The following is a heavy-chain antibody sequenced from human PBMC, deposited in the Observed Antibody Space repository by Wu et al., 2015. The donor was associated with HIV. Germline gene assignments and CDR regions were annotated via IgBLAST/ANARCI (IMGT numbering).Heavy chain of an antibody. V-gene: IGHV1-58*02. CDR2: IVVGRGYT. J-gene: IGHJ2*01. CDR1: GLSLVTSV. CDR3: ARDGLLAGAGTTGYCDL. D-gene: IGHD6-13*01. Sequence: QMQLEQSGPEVKKPGTSVKVSCKASGLSLVTSVMQWLRQARGQRPEWMGWIVVGRGYTNYAQKFQGRVTMSSDTSISTAYLEVSRLKSDDTAVYYCARDGLLAGAGTTGYCDLWGXGTLVIVSS.